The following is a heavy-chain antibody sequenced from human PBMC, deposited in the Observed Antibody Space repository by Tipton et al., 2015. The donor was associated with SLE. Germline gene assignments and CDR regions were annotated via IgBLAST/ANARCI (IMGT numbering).Heavy chain of an antibody. CDR1: GYTFTTFG. J-gene: IGHJ6*02. D-gene: IGHD6-19*01. CDR3: AREAQYISGWYEGSYGMDV. CDR2: ISGYTGNT. Sequence: QVQLVQSGPEVKKPGASVKVSCKASGYTFTTFGISWVRQVPGQGLEWMGWISGYTGNTNYAQKFQGRVTMTTDTYTNTAYMELRSLRSDDTAVYYCAREAQYISGWYEGSYGMDVWGQGTTVTVSS. V-gene: IGHV1-18*01.